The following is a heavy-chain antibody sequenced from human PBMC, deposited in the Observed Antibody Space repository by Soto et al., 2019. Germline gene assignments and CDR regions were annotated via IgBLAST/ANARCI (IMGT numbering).Heavy chain of an antibody. Sequence: GGSLSLSCEASGFIYSRYVMHWVRQAPGKGLEWVALIWYDGSNKYYADSVKGRFTISRDNSKNTLSLQMTSLRAEDTAVYYCARSNYDSSAYDYWGQGTVVTVSS. CDR1: GFIYSRYV. D-gene: IGHD3-22*01. CDR3: ARSNYDSSAYDY. V-gene: IGHV3-33*01. CDR2: IWYDGSNK. J-gene: IGHJ4*02.